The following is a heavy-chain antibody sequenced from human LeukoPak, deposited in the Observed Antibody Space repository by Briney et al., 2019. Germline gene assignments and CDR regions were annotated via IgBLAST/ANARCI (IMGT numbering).Heavy chain of an antibody. D-gene: IGHD3-3*01. Sequence: GGSLRLSCAASGFTFSDYYMSWIRQAPGKGLEWVSYISCSSSYTNYADSVKGRFTISRDNAKNSLYLQMNSLRAEDTAVYYCARVSLKDFWSGYYPDYWGQGTLVTVSS. J-gene: IGHJ4*02. CDR1: GFTFSDYY. CDR2: ISCSSSYT. CDR3: ARVSLKDFWSGYYPDY. V-gene: IGHV3-11*06.